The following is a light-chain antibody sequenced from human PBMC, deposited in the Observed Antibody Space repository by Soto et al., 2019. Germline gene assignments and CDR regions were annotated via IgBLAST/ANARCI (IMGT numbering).Light chain of an antibody. CDR2: SSS. CDR1: QTISNS. V-gene: IGKV1-39*01. CDR3: QQTDSSPIT. Sequence: DIQMTQSPSSLSASVGDTVTLTCRASQTISNSLHWYQQRPGKAPNLLTYSSSSLQSGAPPRFSGSGSATEFTLTINSLQPEDFATYYCQQTDSSPITFGQGTRLEIK. J-gene: IGKJ5*01.